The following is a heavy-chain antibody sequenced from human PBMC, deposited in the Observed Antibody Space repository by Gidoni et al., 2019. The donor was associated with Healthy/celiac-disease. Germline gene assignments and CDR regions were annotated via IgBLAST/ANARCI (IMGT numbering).Heavy chain of an antibody. V-gene: IGHV4-31*03. Sequence: QVQMQESGPGLVKPSQTLSLTCTVSGGSISSGGYYWSWIRQHPGKGLEWIGYIYYSGSTYYNPSLKSRVTISVDTSKNQFSLKLSSVTAADTAVYYCARGELVWGGIDYWGQGTLVTVSS. J-gene: IGHJ4*02. CDR2: IYYSGST. CDR3: ARGELVWGGIDY. D-gene: IGHD1-26*01. CDR1: GGSISSGGYY.